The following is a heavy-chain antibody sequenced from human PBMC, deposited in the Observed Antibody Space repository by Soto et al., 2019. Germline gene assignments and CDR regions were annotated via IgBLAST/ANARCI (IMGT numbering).Heavy chain of an antibody. CDR2: ISYDGSNK. V-gene: IGHV3-30*18. CDR3: AKGPLYSSSWFAPLFDY. D-gene: IGHD6-13*01. Sequence: GGSMRLSCAASGFTFSSYGMHWVRKAPGKGLEWVAVISYDGSNKYYADSVKGRFTISRDNSKNTLYLQMNSLRAEDTAVYYCAKGPLYSSSWFAPLFDYWGQGTLVTVSS. J-gene: IGHJ4*02. CDR1: GFTFSSYG.